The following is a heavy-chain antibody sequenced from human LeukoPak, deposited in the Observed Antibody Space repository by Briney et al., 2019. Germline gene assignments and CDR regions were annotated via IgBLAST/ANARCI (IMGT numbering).Heavy chain of an antibody. J-gene: IGHJ4*02. Sequence: SETLSLTCTVSGGSISSSSYYWGWIRQPPGKGLEWIGSIYYSGSTYYIPSLKSRVTISVDTSKNQFSLKLSSVTAADTAAYYCARSYGSGSSAGYWGQGTLVTVSS. V-gene: IGHV4-39*01. CDR2: IYYSGST. CDR3: ARSYGSGSSAGY. CDR1: GGSISSSSYY. D-gene: IGHD3-10*01.